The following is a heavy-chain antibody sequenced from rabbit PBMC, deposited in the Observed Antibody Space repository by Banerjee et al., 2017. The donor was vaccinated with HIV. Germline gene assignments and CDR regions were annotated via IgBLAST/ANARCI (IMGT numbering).Heavy chain of an antibody. CDR2: IYTGSSGST. CDR3: TRRNRAWGGAFDP. D-gene: IGHD4-1*01. V-gene: IGHV1S40*01. CDR1: GFSFSGGYD. Sequence: QSLEESGGDLVKPGASLTLTCTASGFSFSGGYDMCWVRQAPGKGLEWIACIYTGSSGSTYYASWAKGRSTISKASSTTVTLQMTSLTAADTATYFCTRRNRAWGGAFDPWGQGTLVTVS. J-gene: IGHJ2*01.